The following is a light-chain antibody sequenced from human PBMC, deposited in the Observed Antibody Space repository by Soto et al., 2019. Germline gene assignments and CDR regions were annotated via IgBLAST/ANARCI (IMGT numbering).Light chain of an antibody. CDR3: QQRAAWPPFT. CDR1: QNVRTY. J-gene: IGKJ3*01. Sequence: EIVLTQSPATLSLSPGDRATLSCSASQNVRTYLGWYQQKPCQAPRLLIYDASNRATGIPARFSGSGSGTDFSLTISSLEPEDFAVYYCQQRAAWPPFTFGPGTKVDLK. V-gene: IGKV3-11*01. CDR2: DAS.